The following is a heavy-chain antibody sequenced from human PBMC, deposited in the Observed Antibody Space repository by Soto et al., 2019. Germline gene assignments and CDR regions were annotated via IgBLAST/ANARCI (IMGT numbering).Heavy chain of an antibody. CDR1: GGSINSGGYY. V-gene: IGHV4-31*03. CDR3: ARVFKTMSFYYGMDV. J-gene: IGHJ6*02. D-gene: IGHD3-22*01. CDR2: IYYTGST. Sequence: QVQLQESGPGLVKPSQTLSLICTVSGGSINSGGYYWSWIRQLPGKGLEWIGYIYYTGSTYYNPSVTSRITISVATAANQFSLKLSSVTAADTAIYFCARVFKTMSFYYGMDVWGQGTAVAVSS.